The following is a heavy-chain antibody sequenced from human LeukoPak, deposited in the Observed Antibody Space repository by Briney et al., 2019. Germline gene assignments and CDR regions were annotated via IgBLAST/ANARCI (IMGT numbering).Heavy chain of an antibody. J-gene: IGHJ4*02. Sequence: SETLSLTCAVYGGSFSGYYWSWIRQPPGKGLEWIGEINHSGSTNYNPSLKSRDTISVDTSKNQFSLKLSSVTAADTAVYYCARGLGSGSYYVWGQGTLVTVSS. CDR3: ARGLGSGSYYV. V-gene: IGHV4-34*01. CDR1: GGSFSGYY. D-gene: IGHD3-10*01. CDR2: INHSGST.